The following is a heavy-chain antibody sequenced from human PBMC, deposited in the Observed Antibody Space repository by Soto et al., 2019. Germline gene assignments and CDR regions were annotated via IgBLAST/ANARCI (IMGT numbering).Heavy chain of an antibody. J-gene: IGHJ4*01. Sequence: EEQLVESGGGLVQPAGSLKLSCVVSQISFSSYWMTWVRQAPGKGLECVANIKQDGSEKYYEDSVKGRFTISRDNTKNSLYLHMNSLRGEDTAVYYCATDLHWTNYWGHGTLVAVSS. CDR2: IKQDGSEK. CDR3: ATDLHWTNY. CDR1: QISFSSYW. D-gene: IGHD1-1*01. V-gene: IGHV3-7*01.